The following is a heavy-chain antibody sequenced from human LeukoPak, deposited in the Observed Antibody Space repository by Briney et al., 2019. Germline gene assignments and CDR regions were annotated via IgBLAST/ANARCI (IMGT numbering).Heavy chain of an antibody. CDR2: ISVSSSYK. J-gene: IGHJ4*02. CDR1: GFTFGSYS. D-gene: IGHD6-6*01. V-gene: IGHV3-21*01. CDR3: ARDEYSSSPGYFDY. Sequence: NAGGSLRLSCAASGFTFGSYSMNWVRQAPGKGLEWVSCISVSSSYKYYADSVKGRFNISREDAKKSMYLQMTSLRAEDTAVYYCARDEYSSSPGYFDYWGQGTLVTVSS.